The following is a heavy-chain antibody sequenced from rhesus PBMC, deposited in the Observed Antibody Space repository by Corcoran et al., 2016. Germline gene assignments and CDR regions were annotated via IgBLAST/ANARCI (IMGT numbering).Heavy chain of an antibody. CDR1: GGSISSDN. CDR3: ARGVSAIGP. CDR2: IYGGGSTT. Sequence: QVQLQESGPGLVKPSETLSLTCAVPGGSISSDNWSWLRPAPGKGLEWIGYIYGGGSTTEYNPSLKSRVTLSVDTSKNQVSLKVTSVTAADTAVYYCARGVSAIGPWGQGLLVTVS. D-gene: IGHD2-39*01. V-gene: IGHV4S11*01. J-gene: IGHJ4*01.